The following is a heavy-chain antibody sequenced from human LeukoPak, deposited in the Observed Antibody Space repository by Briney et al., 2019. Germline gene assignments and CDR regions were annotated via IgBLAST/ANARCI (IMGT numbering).Heavy chain of an antibody. Sequence: GGSLRLSCAASGFTFSSYGMHWVRQAPGKGLEWVAVIWYDGSNKYCADSAKGRFTISRDNSKNTLYLQMNSLRAEDTAVYYCARGGSNDYVWGSYRDIDYWGQGTLVTVSS. CDR3: ARGGSNDYVWGSYRDIDY. J-gene: IGHJ4*02. CDR1: GFTFSSYG. D-gene: IGHD3-16*02. V-gene: IGHV3-33*01. CDR2: IWYDGSNK.